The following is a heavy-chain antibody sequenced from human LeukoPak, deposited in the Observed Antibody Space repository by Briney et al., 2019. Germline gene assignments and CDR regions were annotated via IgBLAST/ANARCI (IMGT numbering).Heavy chain of an antibody. CDR3: IGSGGWPGY. J-gene: IGHJ4*02. V-gene: IGHV3-74*01. Sequence: PGGSLRLSCTASGFTFSSYWMHWVRQAPEKGLVWVSRIASDGSTVYADSVKGRFTISRDNAKDTVYLQMNSLRVEDTAVYYCIGSGGWPGYWGQGTLVTVSS. D-gene: IGHD1-26*01. CDR1: GFTFSSYW. CDR2: IASDGST.